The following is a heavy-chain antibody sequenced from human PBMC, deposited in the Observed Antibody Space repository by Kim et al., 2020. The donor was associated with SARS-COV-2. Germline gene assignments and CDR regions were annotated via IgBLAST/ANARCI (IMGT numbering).Heavy chain of an antibody. J-gene: IGHJ5*02. D-gene: IGHD6-13*01. CDR3: ARMKRTAAYGGWFDP. Sequence: GGSLRLSCAASGFTFSSYWMSWVRQAPGKGLEWVANIKQDGSEKYYVDSVKGRFTISRDNAKNSLYLQMNSLRAEDTAVYYCARMKRTAAYGGWFDPWGQGALVTVSS. CDR2: IKQDGSEK. V-gene: IGHV3-7*01. CDR1: GFTFSSYW.